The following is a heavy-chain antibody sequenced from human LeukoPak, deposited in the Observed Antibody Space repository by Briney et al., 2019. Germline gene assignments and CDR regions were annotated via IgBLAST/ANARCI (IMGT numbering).Heavy chain of an antibody. D-gene: IGHD3-10*02. CDR1: GLTFSSYW. V-gene: IGHV3-7*01. CDR3: AELGITMIGGV. J-gene: IGHJ6*04. CDR2: IKRDGSEK. Sequence: GGSLKLSCAASGLTFSSYWMRWVRQAPGKGLEWVANIKRDGSEKYYVDSVKGRFTISRDNAKNSLYLQMNSLRAEDTAVYYCAELGITMIGGVWGKGTTVTISS.